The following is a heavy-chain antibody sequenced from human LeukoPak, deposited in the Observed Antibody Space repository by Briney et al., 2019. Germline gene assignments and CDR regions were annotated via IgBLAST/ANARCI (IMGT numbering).Heavy chain of an antibody. V-gene: IGHV3-30*18. CDR2: ISYDGRNI. J-gene: IGHJ4*02. D-gene: IGHD6-25*01. Sequence: QPGGSPRLSCAASGFTFSTYGMHWVRQAPGKGLEWVAVISYDGRNIYFGDSVKGRFTISRDNSKSTLYLQMNSFRTEDTAMYYCTKGGTEATWLPDYWGLGTLVTVSS. CDR1: GFTFSTYG. CDR3: TKGGTEATWLPDY.